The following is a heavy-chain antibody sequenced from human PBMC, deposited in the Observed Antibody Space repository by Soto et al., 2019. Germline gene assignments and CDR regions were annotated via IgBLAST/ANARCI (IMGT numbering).Heavy chain of an antibody. CDR2: LLTTGVT. D-gene: IGHD3-10*01. V-gene: IGHV3-53*01. CDR1: GLGGDK. Sequence: DVHLVESGGGLIQPGGSLGVSCAASGLGGDKLGSVRQAPGKGLEWVALLLTTGVTQYADSVKGRFSVSRDSSTNTQYLQMSSLTVDDTAVYYCARDRVGDGAYSLDFWAQGVLVSVSS. J-gene: IGHJ4*02. CDR3: ARDRVGDGAYSLDF.